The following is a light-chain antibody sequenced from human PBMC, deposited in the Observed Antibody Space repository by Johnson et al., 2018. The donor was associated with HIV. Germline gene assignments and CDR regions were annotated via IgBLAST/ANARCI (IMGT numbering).Light chain of an antibody. CDR1: SSNFGNNY. Sequence: QSVLTQPPSVSAAPGQKVTISCSTNSSNFGNNYVSWYQQLPGTAPKLLIYKNDKRPSGIPDRFSGSKSGTSATLGITGLQTGDEADYYCGTWDSSLSAGGVYGTGTKVTGL. CDR2: KND. V-gene: IGLV1-51*02. CDR3: GTWDSSLSAGGV. J-gene: IGLJ1*01.